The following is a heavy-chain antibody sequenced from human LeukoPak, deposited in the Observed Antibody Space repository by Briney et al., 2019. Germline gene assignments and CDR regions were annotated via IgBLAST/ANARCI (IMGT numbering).Heavy chain of an antibody. D-gene: IGHD2-8*01. CDR3: ARESSNGWFDP. Sequence: SCKXSGYTFSRXGISWVRQAPXQGLEWMGWISGYDGNTNYPQRLQGRATIATDTSTSTAYMELRNLRSDDTAVYYCARESSNGWFDPWGQGTLVTVSS. CDR1: GYTFSRXG. CDR2: ISGYDGNT. V-gene: IGHV1-18*01. J-gene: IGHJ5*02.